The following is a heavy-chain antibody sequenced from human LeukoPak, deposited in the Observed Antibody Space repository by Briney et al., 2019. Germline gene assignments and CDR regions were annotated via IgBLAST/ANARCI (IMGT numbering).Heavy chain of an antibody. J-gene: IGHJ5*02. Sequence: SETLSLTCTVSGGSISSRTYHWGWIRQPPGKGLEWIASISNTGSAYYNPSLKSRVTISVDTSKNQFSLKLSSVTAADTAVYYCARGLNAMVRGAWFDPWGQGTLVTVSS. CDR3: ARGLNAMVRGAWFDP. CDR2: ISNTGSA. CDR1: GGSISSRTYH. D-gene: IGHD3-10*01. V-gene: IGHV4-39*07.